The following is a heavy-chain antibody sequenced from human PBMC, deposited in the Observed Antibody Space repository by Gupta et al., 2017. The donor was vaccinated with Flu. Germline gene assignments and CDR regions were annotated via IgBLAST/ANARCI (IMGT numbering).Heavy chain of an antibody. D-gene: IGHD3-22*01. Sequence: QAPGKGLEWVAVIWYDGSNKYYADSVKGRFTISRDNSKTTLYLQMNSLRAEDTAVYYCARGLEGSSGYYHVGYWGQGTLVTVSS. CDR2: IWYDGSNK. CDR3: ARGLEGSSGYYHVGY. J-gene: IGHJ4*02. V-gene: IGHV3-33*01.